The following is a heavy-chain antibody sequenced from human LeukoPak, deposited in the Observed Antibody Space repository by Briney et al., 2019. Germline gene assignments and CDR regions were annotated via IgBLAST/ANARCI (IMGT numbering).Heavy chain of an antibody. CDR3: DDSGYNRDFDS. Sequence: ASVKVSCKATSRISWVRQAPGQGLEWMGWIGTYGGDTYYAQKFQGGITVTTDTSTSTVYMELRNLRSDDTAVYYCDDSGYNRDFDSWGQGTLVTVSS. V-gene: IGHV1-18*01. J-gene: IGHJ5*01. CDR2: IGTYGGDT. CDR1: TSR. D-gene: IGHD3-22*01.